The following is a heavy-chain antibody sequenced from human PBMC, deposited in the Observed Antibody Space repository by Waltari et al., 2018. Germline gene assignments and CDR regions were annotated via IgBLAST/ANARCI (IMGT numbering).Heavy chain of an antibody. V-gene: IGHV1-2*02. CDR3: ARDRYYYGSGSYYKDYYYYYYMDV. CDR2: INPNSGGT. CDR1: GYTFTGYY. Sequence: QVQLVQSGAEVKKPGASVKVSCKASGYTFTGYYMHWVRQAPGQGLEWMGWINPNSGGTNYAQKFQGRVTMTRDTSIGTAYMELSRLRSDDTAVYYCARDRYYYGSGSYYKDYYYYYYMDVWGKGTTVTVSS. J-gene: IGHJ6*03. D-gene: IGHD3-10*01.